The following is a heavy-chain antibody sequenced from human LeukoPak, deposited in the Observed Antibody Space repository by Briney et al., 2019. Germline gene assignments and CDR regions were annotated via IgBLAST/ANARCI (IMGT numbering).Heavy chain of an antibody. CDR1: GFTFSSYG. Sequence: GSLRLSCAASGFTFSSYGMHWVRQAPGKGLEWVAVIWYDGSNKYYADSVKGRFTISRDNSKNTLYLQMNSLRAKDTAVYYCARGNGYSYGYLDYWGQGTLVTVSS. D-gene: IGHD5-18*01. J-gene: IGHJ4*02. CDR2: IWYDGSNK. CDR3: ARGNGYSYGYLDY. V-gene: IGHV3-33*01.